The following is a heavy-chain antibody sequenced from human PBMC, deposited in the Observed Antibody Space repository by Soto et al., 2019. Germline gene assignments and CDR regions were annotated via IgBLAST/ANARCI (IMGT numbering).Heavy chain of an antibody. D-gene: IGHD3-22*01. Sequence: VGSLRLSWAASGFTFISFAMHWFSQAPVNRLGWVAFISYDGSNKYYADSVKGRFTISRDNSKNTLYLQMNSLRAETTAVYYCAIETAYYYDSSGYYFDYWGQGTLVTVSS. CDR2: ISYDGSNK. V-gene: IGHV3-30-3*01. CDR1: GFTFISFA. CDR3: AIETAYYYDSSGYYFDY. J-gene: IGHJ4*02.